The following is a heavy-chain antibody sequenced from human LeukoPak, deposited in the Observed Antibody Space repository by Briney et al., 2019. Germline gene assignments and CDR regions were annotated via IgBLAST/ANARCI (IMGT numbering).Heavy chain of an antibody. V-gene: IGHV3-9*01. CDR3: AKDSLGYSSGPANFDY. D-gene: IGHD6-19*01. CDR1: GFTFSSYG. Sequence: GGSLRLSCAASGFTFSSYGMSWVRQAPGKGLEWVSGISWNSGSIGYADSVKGRFTISRDNAKNSLYLQMNSLRAEDTALYYCAKDSLGYSSGPANFDYWGQGTLVTVPS. J-gene: IGHJ4*02. CDR2: ISWNSGSI.